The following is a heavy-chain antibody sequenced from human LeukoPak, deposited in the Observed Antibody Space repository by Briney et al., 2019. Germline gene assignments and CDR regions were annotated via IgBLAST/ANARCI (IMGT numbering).Heavy chain of an antibody. Sequence: ASVKVSCKASGYTFISYYIHWVRQAPGQGLEWMGIINPSGGSTRYAQRFQGRVTLTVDESTSTAYMELSSLRSEDTAVYYCARGNSRWSTPSSSYYYRMDVWGQGTTVAVSS. D-gene: IGHD4-23*01. V-gene: IGHV1-46*01. CDR1: GYTFISYY. CDR2: INPSGGST. CDR3: ARGNSRWSTPSSSYYYRMDV. J-gene: IGHJ6*02.